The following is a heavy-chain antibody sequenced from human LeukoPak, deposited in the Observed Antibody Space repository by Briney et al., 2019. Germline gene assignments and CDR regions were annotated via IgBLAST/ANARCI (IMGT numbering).Heavy chain of an antibody. V-gene: IGHV4-38-2*01. CDR1: GYSISSGYY. J-gene: IGHJ4*02. Sequence: PSETLSLTCAVSGYSISSGYYWGWIRQPPGKGLEWIGSIYHSGSTYYNPSLKSRVTISVDTSKNQFSLKLSSVTAADTAVYYCARHPQKGSAAATYWGLGTLVTVSS. CDR2: IYHSGST. D-gene: IGHD6-13*01. CDR3: ARHPQKGSAAATY.